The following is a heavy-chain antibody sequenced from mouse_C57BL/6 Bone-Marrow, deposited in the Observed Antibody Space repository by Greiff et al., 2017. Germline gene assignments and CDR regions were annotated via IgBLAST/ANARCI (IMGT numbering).Heavy chain of an antibody. J-gene: IGHJ4*01. V-gene: IGHV7-1*01. CDR2: SRNKANDYTT. Sequence: EVMLVESGGGLVQSGRSLRLSCATSGFTFSDFYMEWVRQAPGKGLEWIAASRNKANDYTTEYSASVKGRFIVSRDTSQSILYLQMNALRAEDTAIYYCARASRYSYAMDYWGQGTSVTVSS. CDR1: GFTFSDFY. CDR3: ARASRYSYAMDY. D-gene: IGHD2-12*01.